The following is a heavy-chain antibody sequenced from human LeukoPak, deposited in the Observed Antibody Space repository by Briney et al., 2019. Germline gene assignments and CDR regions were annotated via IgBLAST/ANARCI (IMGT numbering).Heavy chain of an antibody. J-gene: IGHJ4*02. V-gene: IGHV3-64*01. CDR2: ISNNGGST. CDR1: GFTFSSYA. Sequence: GGSLRLSCAASGFTFSSYAMHWVRQAPGKGLEYVSAISNNGGSTYYANSVKGRFTISRDNSKNTLYLQMGSLRAEDMAVYYCARGRRAHYDSSGYYYYFDYWGQGTLVTVSS. D-gene: IGHD3-22*01. CDR3: ARGRRAHYDSSGYYYYFDY.